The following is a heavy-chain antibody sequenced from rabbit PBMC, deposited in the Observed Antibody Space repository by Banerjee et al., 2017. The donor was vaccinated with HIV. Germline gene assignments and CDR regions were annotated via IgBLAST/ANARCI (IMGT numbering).Heavy chain of an antibody. Sequence: QSLEESGGDLVKPGASLTLTCTASGFSFSSSDYMCWVRQAPGKGLEWIGCIYPGSNSRTYSASWVNGRFTISSHNAQNTVSLQMNSLTAADTATYFCVRDTYWDSSAWGWNHFNLWGPGTLVTVS. J-gene: IGHJ4*01. CDR2: IYPGSNSRT. V-gene: IGHV1S40*01. CDR3: VRDTYWDSSAWGWNHFNL. D-gene: IGHD4-1*01. CDR1: GFSFSSSDY.